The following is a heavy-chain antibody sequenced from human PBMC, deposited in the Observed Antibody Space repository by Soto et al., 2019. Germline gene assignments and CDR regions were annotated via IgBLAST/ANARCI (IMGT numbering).Heavy chain of an antibody. J-gene: IGHJ3*02. V-gene: IGHV1-69*08. CDR1: GGTFSSYT. CDR3: ARDLEWELMAFDI. Sequence: QVQLVQSGAEVKKPGSSVKVSCKASGGTFSSYTISWVRQAPGQGLEWMGRIIPILGIANYAQKFQGRVTITADKSASTAYMELSSLRSEDTAVYYCARDLEWELMAFDIWGQGTMVTVSS. CDR2: IIPILGIA. D-gene: IGHD1-26*01.